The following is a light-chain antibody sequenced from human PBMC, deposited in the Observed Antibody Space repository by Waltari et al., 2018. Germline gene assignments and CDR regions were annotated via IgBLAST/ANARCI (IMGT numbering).Light chain of an antibody. CDR1: TSDVGSYDL. V-gene: IGLV2-23*02. CDR3: CSYAGRGTYV. CDR2: EVF. Sequence: QSALTQPASVSGTPGQSITISCSGTTSDVGSYDLVSWYQQHPGEAPKRPICEVFKRPPDTSSRFSGAKSGSTASLTISGLQPEDEADYYCCSYAGRGTYVFGSGTKVTVL. J-gene: IGLJ1*01.